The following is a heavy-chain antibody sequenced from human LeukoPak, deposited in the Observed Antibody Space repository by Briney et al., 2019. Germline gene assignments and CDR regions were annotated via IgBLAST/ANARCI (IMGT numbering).Heavy chain of an antibody. CDR3: ATFRGGFDS. D-gene: IGHD3-10*01. CDR2: ISYDGSNN. CDR1: AFTFSSYG. J-gene: IGHJ4*02. V-gene: IGHV3-30*03. Sequence: GGSLRLSCAASAFTFSSYGMHWVRQAPGKGLEWVSVISYDGSNNYYADSVKGRFTISRDNSKNTLYLQMNSLRAEDTAVYYCATFRGGFDSWGQGTLVTVSS.